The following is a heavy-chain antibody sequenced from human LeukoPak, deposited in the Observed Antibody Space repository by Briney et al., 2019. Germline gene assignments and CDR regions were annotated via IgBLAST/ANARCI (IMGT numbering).Heavy chain of an antibody. CDR1: GGSSRSYY. J-gene: IGHJ3*02. V-gene: IGHV4-59*01. D-gene: IGHD1-26*01. CDR2: IHNSGST. Sequence: PSETLSLTCTVSGGSSRSYYWSWVRQPPGEGLEWIAYIHNSGSTNYNPSLKSRVTISVDTSKNQFSLKSRSVTAADTAVYYCVRDWEGFNFDIWGQGTMVTVSS. CDR3: VRDWEGFNFDI.